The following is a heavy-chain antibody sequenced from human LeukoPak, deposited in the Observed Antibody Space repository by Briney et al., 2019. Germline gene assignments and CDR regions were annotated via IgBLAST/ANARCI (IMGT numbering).Heavy chain of an antibody. Sequence: ASVKVSCKASGYTFTSYDINWVRQATGQGLEWMGWMNPNSGNTGYAQKFQGRVTMTRNTSISTAYMELSRLISDDTAVYYCARGGLRLGLDAFDIWGQGTMVIVSS. CDR2: MNPNSGNT. V-gene: IGHV1-8*01. CDR1: GYTFTSYD. CDR3: ARGGLRLGLDAFDI. J-gene: IGHJ3*02. D-gene: IGHD3-16*01.